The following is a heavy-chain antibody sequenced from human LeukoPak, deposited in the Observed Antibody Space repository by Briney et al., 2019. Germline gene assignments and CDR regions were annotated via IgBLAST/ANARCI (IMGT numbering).Heavy chain of an antibody. J-gene: IGHJ4*02. CDR1: GYTFTGYY. D-gene: IGHD3-3*01. CDR3: ARGNDFWSGYFGRVDY. V-gene: IGHV1-18*04. Sequence: ASVKVSCKASGYTFTGYYMHWVRQAPGQGLEWMGWISAYNGNTNYAQKLQGRVTMTTDTSTSTAYMELRSLRSDDTAVYYCARGNDFWSGYFGRVDYWGQGTLVTVSS. CDR2: ISAYNGNT.